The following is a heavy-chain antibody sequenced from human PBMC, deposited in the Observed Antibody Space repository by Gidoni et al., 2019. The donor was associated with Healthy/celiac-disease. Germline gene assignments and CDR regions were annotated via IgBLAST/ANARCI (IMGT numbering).Heavy chain of an antibody. J-gene: IGHJ6*02. CDR3: AKDNSGYYYYYYGMDV. Sequence: EVQLLESGGGLVQPGGSLRLSCAASGFPFSSYAMSWVRQAPGTGLEWVSAISGSGGSTYYADSVKGRFTISRDNSKNTLYLQMNSLRAEDTAVYYCAKDNSGYYYYYYGMDVWGQGTTVTVSS. V-gene: IGHV3-23*01. CDR1: GFPFSSYA. D-gene: IGHD1-20*01. CDR2: ISGSGGST.